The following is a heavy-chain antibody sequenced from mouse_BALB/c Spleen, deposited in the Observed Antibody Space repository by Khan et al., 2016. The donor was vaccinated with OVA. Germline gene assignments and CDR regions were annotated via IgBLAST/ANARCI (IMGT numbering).Heavy chain of an antibody. J-gene: IGHJ2*01. CDR2: IYPGTDNT. V-gene: IGHV1S132*01. CDR1: GYIFTSYW. Sequence: QVQLQQSGAELVRPGASVKLSCKTSGYIFTSYWIHWVKQRSGQGLEWIARIYPGTDNTYYSEKLKDKATLTADKSSNTNYMLLSSLKSEDSAVYFCAREEALYYFDYWGQGTTLTVSS. D-gene: IGHD3-2*02. CDR3: AREEALYYFDY.